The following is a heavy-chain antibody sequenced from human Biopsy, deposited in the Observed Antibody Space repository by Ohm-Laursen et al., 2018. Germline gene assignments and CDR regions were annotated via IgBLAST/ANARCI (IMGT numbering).Heavy chain of an antibody. CDR1: GGPMTSSDYY. J-gene: IGHJ6*02. Sequence: GTLSLTWTVSGGPMTSSDYYWGWIRQTPAKGLEWIGSLFYNGYTYDNPSLRSRLRLSGDTSKNQFSLRLSSVTAADTAVYYCARHRNSSPRNYYHDMDVWGQGTTVTVSS. CDR2: LFYNGYT. V-gene: IGHV4-39*01. D-gene: IGHD6-6*01. CDR3: ARHRNSSPRNYYHDMDV.